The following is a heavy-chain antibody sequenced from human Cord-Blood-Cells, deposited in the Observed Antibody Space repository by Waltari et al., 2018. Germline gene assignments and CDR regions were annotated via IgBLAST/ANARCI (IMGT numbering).Heavy chain of an antibody. CDR1: CGSFRGYY. CDR3: ARRAYDILTGYSDAFDI. CDR2: INHSGST. Sequence: VQLQQWGAGLLTPSETLSPTCAFYCGSFRGYYWRWIRQPPGKGLEWIGEINHSGSTNYNPSLKSRVNISVDTSKNQFSLKLSSVTAADTAVYYCARRAYDILTGYSDAFDIWGQGTMVTVSS. V-gene: IGHV4-34*01. J-gene: IGHJ3*02. D-gene: IGHD3-9*01.